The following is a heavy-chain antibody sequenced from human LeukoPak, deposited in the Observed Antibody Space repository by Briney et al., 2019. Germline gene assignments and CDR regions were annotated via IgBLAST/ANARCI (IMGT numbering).Heavy chain of an antibody. CDR2: INHSGST. CDR1: GGSISSYY. CDR3: ARGDIAAGGAPFDY. V-gene: IGHV4-34*01. J-gene: IGHJ4*02. D-gene: IGHD6-13*01. Sequence: SETLSLTCTVSGGSISSYYWSWIRQPPGRGLEWIGEINHSGSTSYSASLKSRVTISVDTSKNQFSLKLNSVTAADTAVYYCARGDIAAGGAPFDYWGQGTLVTVSS.